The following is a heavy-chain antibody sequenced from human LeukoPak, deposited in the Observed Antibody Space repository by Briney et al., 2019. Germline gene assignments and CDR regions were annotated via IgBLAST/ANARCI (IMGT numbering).Heavy chain of an antibody. CDR2: ISWNSGTI. V-gene: IGHV3-9*01. J-gene: IGHJ4*02. D-gene: IGHD6-13*01. CDR3: AKRSAAGTAGYFDY. Sequence: HPGGSLRLSCAASGFTFDDYAMHWVRQAPGKGLEWVSGISWNSGTIYYADSVKGRFTISRDDAKNSLYLQMNSLRPEDTALYYCAKRSAAGTAGYFDYWGQGTLVTVSS. CDR1: GFTFDDYA.